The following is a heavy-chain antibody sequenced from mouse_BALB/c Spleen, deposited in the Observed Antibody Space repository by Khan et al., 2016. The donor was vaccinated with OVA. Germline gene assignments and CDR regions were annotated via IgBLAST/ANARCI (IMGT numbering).Heavy chain of an antibody. CDR1: GFTFSTYA. Sequence: EVELVESGGGLVKPGGSLKLSCAASGFTFSTYAMSWVRQTPEKRLEWVATISSDGDYTYYPDNLTGRFTISRDNSKNTLYLQMSSLRSEDTAMYYGARSDYGNFAYWGQGTLVTVSA. D-gene: IGHD2-1*01. J-gene: IGHJ3*01. CDR3: ARSDYGNFAY. CDR2: ISSDGDYT. V-gene: IGHV5-9-3*01.